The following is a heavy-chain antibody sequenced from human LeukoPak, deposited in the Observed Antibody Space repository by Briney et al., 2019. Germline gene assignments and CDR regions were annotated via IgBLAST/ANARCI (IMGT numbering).Heavy chain of an antibody. CDR1: GFTFSNYV. Sequence: GGSLRLPCAASGFTFSNYVLSWVRQSPGKGLEWVSLISMSGGSTYYADSVKGRFTISRDNSRNTLYLQMNSLRAEDTAVYYCAVHRSGSGNYYIPLFDYWGPGTLVTVSS. CDR3: AVHRSGSGNYYIPLFDY. V-gene: IGHV3-23*01. D-gene: IGHD3-10*01. J-gene: IGHJ4*02. CDR2: ISMSGGST.